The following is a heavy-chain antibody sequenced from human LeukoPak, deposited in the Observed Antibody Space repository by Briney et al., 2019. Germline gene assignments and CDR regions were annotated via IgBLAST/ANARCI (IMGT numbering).Heavy chain of an antibody. CDR1: GGSISSSSYY. CDR2: IYYSGST. Sequence: PSETLSLTCTVSGGSISSSSYYWGWIRQPPGKGLEWIGSIYYSGSTYYNPSLKSRVTISVDTSKNQFSLKLSSVTAADTAVYYCARSGDVDTAMDYYYYYMDVWGKGTTVTISS. D-gene: IGHD5-18*01. CDR3: ARSGDVDTAMDYYYYYMDV. V-gene: IGHV4-39*01. J-gene: IGHJ6*03.